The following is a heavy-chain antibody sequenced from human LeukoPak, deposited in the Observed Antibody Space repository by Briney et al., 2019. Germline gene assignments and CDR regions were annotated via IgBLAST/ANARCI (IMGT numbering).Heavy chain of an antibody. CDR3: AREGASTISHAFDV. CDR2: IIQDGSER. CDR1: GFLFSTFW. V-gene: IGHV3-7*01. Sequence: GGSLRLSCAASGFLFSTFWITWVRQAPGKGLEWVANIIQDGSERYYVGSVKGRFTISRDNAKNSLYLQMNSLRAGDTAVYYCAREGASTISHAFDVWGQGTMVTVSS. J-gene: IGHJ3*01. D-gene: IGHD3-16*01.